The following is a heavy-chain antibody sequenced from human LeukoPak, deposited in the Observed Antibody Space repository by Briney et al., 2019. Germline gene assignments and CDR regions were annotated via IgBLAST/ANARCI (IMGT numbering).Heavy chain of an antibody. V-gene: IGHV4-30-4*01. D-gene: IGHD3-22*01. CDR1: GGSISSGDYY. Sequence: SETLSLTCTVSGGSISSGDYYWSWIRQPPGTGLEWIGYIYYSGSTYYNPSLKSRVTISVDTSKNQFSLKLSSVTAADTAVYYCARGPEYDSSGYSFDYWGQGTLATVSS. J-gene: IGHJ4*02. CDR2: IYYSGST. CDR3: ARGPEYDSSGYSFDY.